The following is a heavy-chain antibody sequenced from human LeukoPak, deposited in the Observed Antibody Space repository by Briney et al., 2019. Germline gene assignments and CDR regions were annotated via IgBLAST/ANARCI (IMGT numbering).Heavy chain of an antibody. J-gene: IGHJ3*02. D-gene: IGHD1-26*01. CDR3: ARAEAGGAFDI. CDR1: GFTFSDSW. CDR2: IKQDGSEK. V-gene: IGHV3-7*01. Sequence: GGSLRLSCAASGFTFSDSWMSWVRQAPGKGLEWVGNIKQDGSEKYFVDSVKGRFTISRDNAKNSLYLQMNSLRAEDTAVYYCARAEAGGAFDIWGQGTMVTVSS.